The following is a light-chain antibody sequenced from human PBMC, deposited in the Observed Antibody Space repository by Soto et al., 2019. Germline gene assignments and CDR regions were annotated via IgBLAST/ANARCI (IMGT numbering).Light chain of an antibody. CDR3: QQYDYSRT. J-gene: IGKJ1*01. CDR1: QNISTS. Sequence: DIQLTQSPSAVSASVGDSVTITCRASQNISTSLAWYQNKPGKAPKLLMFDVSNLESGVPSRFSGSGSGTEFTLTISSLHFDDFATYYCQQYDYSRTFGQGTKVDIK. V-gene: IGKV1-5*01. CDR2: DVS.